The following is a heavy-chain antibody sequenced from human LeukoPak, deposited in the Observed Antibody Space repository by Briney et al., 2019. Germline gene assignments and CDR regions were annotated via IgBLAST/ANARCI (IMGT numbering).Heavy chain of an antibody. D-gene: IGHD3-22*01. Sequence: GGSLRLSCAASGFNFRSYAMSWVRLAPGKGLEWVSAISGSGGSTYYADSVKGRFTISRDNSKNTLYLQMNSLRAEDTAVYYCAKDGYYYDSSDDAFDIWGQGTMVTVSS. CDR3: AKDGYYYDSSDDAFDI. V-gene: IGHV3-23*01. CDR2: ISGSGGST. CDR1: GFNFRSYA. J-gene: IGHJ3*02.